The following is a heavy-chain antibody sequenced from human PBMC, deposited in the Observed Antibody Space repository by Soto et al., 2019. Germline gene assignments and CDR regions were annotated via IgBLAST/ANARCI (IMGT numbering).Heavy chain of an antibody. CDR1: GGSISTYY. V-gene: IGHV4-59*01. J-gene: IGHJ3*02. CDR2: IYYRGST. CDR3: ARDLGGYDYAFDI. Sequence: SETLSLTCTVSGGSISTYYWSWIRQPPGKGLEWVGYIYYRGSTNYNPSLKSRVTISVDTSKNQFSLKLTSVTPADTAVYYCARDLGGYDYAFDIWGQGTMVTVSS. D-gene: IGHD5-12*01.